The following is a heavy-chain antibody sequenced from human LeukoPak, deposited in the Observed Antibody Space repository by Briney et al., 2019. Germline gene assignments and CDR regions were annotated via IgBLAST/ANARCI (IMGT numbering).Heavy chain of an antibody. D-gene: IGHD1-1*01. V-gene: IGHV3-11*06. CDR1: GFTFSDYF. Sequence: GGSLRLSCAASGFTFSDYFMSWVRQAPGKGLEWLSYINGRGTYIDYAESLKGRITISRDNAQNSLYLQMNSLRVEDTAVYYCARSGREATEFDYWGQGTLVTVSS. CDR3: ARSGREATEFDY. J-gene: IGHJ4*02. CDR2: INGRGTYI.